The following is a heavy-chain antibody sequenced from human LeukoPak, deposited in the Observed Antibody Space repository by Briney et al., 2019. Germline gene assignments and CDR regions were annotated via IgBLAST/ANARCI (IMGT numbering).Heavy chain of an antibody. V-gene: IGHV4-4*07. CDR2: IYGSGST. Sequence: SETLSLTCTVSGGSISSDYWSWIRQPAGKGLEWIGRIYGSGSTIYNASLKSRVTMSADTSKNQFSLKLSSVTAADTAVYYCAREKVRGYSYGLPADAFDIWGQGTMVTVSS. J-gene: IGHJ3*02. CDR3: AREKVRGYSYGLPADAFDI. CDR1: GGSISSDY. D-gene: IGHD5-18*01.